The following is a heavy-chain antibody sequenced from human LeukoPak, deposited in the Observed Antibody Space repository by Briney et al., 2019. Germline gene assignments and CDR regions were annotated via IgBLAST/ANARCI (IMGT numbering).Heavy chain of an antibody. Sequence: GGSLRLSCAASDFSFITYAMSWIRQAPGKGLEWVAKIKEDGTEQYYVDSVKGRFTISRDNAKNTVYLQMTTLRAEDTALYYCARESGDYGSADMPGFYYYMDVWAKGTTVIVSS. J-gene: IGHJ6*03. V-gene: IGHV3-7*01. CDR2: IKEDGTEQ. CDR1: DFSFITYA. D-gene: IGHD3-10*01. CDR3: ARESGDYGSADMPGFYYYMDV.